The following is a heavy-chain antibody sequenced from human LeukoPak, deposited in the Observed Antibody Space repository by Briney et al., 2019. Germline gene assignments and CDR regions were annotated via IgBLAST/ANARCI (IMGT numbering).Heavy chain of an antibody. CDR3: ARRNSGYDRGPYYFDY. CDR1: GGSISSYY. CDR2: IYYSGST. Sequence: SETLSLTCTVSGGSISSYYWSWIRQPPGKGLEWIGYIYYSGSTNYNPSLKSRVTISVDTSKNQFSLKLSSVTAADTAVYYCARRNSGYDRGPYYFDYWGQGTLVTVSS. D-gene: IGHD5-12*01. J-gene: IGHJ4*02. V-gene: IGHV4-59*08.